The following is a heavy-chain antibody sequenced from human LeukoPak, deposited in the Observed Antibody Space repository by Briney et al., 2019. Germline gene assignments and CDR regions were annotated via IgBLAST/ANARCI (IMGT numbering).Heavy chain of an antibody. J-gene: IGHJ4*02. CDR3: ARDKIAAGAGGYFDY. CDR1: GGTFSSYA. CDR2: IIPIFGTA. Sequence: SVKVSCKASGGTFSSYAISWVRQAPGQGLEWMGGIIPIFGTANYAQKFQGSVTITTDESTSTAYMELSSLRSEDTAVYYCARDKIAAGAGGYFDYWGQGTLVTVSS. V-gene: IGHV1-69*05. D-gene: IGHD6-13*01.